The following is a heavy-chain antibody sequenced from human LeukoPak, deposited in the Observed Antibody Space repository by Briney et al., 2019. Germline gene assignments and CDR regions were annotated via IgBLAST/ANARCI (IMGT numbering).Heavy chain of an antibody. Sequence: PSETLSLTCTVSGGSISSYYWSWIRQPPGKGLEWIGYIYYSGSTNYNPSLKSRVTISVDTSKNQFSLKLSSVTAADTAVYYCARDRIGYSSSSNEYGMDVWGQGTTVTVSS. V-gene: IGHV4-59*01. D-gene: IGHD6-13*01. CDR3: ARDRIGYSSSSNEYGMDV. CDR2: IYYSGST. CDR1: GGSISSYY. J-gene: IGHJ6*02.